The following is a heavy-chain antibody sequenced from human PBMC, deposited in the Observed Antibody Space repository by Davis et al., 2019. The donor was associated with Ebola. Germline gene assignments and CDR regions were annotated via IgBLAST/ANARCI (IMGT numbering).Heavy chain of an antibody. D-gene: IGHD6-6*01. CDR1: GYTFTSYG. CDR2: ISAYNGNT. Sequence: AASVKVSCKASGYTFTSYGISWVRQAPGQGLEWMGWISAYNGNTNYAQKPQGRVTMTTDTSTSTAYMELRSLRSDDTAVYYCAKDPEYSSSSDIYYYYYGMDVWGKGTTVTVSS. V-gene: IGHV1-18*04. J-gene: IGHJ6*04. CDR3: AKDPEYSSSSDIYYYYYGMDV.